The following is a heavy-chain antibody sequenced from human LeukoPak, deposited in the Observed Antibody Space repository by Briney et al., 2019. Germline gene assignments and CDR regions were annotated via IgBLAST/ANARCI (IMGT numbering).Heavy chain of an antibody. J-gene: IGHJ6*03. CDR3: ARVPRHSSSWYRAYYYYMDV. Sequence: GASVKVSCKASGGTFSSYAISWVRQAPGQGLEWMGRIIPILGIANYAQKFQGRVTITADKSTSTAHMELSSLRSEDTAVYYCARVPRHSSSWYRAYYYYMDVWGKGTTVTVSS. CDR1: GGTFSSYA. D-gene: IGHD6-13*01. V-gene: IGHV1-69*04. CDR2: IIPILGIA.